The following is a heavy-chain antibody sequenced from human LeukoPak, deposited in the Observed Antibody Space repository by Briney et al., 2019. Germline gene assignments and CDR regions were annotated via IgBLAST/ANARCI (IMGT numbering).Heavy chain of an antibody. CDR3: ERTNTVTTTPFDY. Sequence: SETLSLICTVSGGSISSSSYYWGWIRQPPGKGLEWIGSIYYSGSTYYNPSLKSRVTISVDTSKNQFSLKLSSVTAADTAVYYCERTNTVTTTPFDYWGQGTLVTVSS. CDR1: GGSISSSSYY. V-gene: IGHV4-39*01. D-gene: IGHD4-17*01. CDR2: IYYSGST. J-gene: IGHJ4*02.